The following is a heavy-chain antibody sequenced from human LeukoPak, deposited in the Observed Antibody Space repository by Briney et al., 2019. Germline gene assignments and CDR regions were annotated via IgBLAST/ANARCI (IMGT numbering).Heavy chain of an antibody. CDR1: GGSISSYY. CDR2: IYYSGST. D-gene: IGHD6-6*01. Sequence: SETLSLTCTVSGGSISSYYWSWIRQPPGKGLEWIGYIYYSGSTNYNPSLKSRVTISVDTSKNQFSLKLSFVTAADTAVYYCARDRGIAARLYNWFDPWGQGTLVTVSS. J-gene: IGHJ5*02. V-gene: IGHV4-59*01. CDR3: ARDRGIAARLYNWFDP.